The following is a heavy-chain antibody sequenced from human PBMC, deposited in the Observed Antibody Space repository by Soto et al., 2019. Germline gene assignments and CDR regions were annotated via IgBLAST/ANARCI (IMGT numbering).Heavy chain of an antibody. CDR1: GYTLTELS. V-gene: IGHV1-24*01. J-gene: IGHJ6*03. CDR3: ATAMAAPATLPTSYYYMDV. D-gene: IGHD1-26*01. Sequence: VKVSCKVSGYTLTELSMHWGRQAPGKGLEWMGGFDPEDGETIYAQKFQGRVTMTEDTSTDTAYMELSSLRSEDTAVYYCATAMAAPATLPTSYYYMDVWGKGTTVTVSS. CDR2: FDPEDGET.